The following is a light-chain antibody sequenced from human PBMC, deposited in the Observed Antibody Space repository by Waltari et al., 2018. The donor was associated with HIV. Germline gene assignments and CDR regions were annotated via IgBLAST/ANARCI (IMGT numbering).Light chain of an antibody. Sequence: DIKMTQSPSSLSASVGDRVSITCRASQAVANKVNWFQQKPGKAPKVLIYDASRLPNGVASRFICSGAGTDFTLTINGVQPDDFASYCCQQRSSFPLTFGPGTKVDVK. CDR3: QQRSSFPLT. CDR1: QAVANK. CDR2: DAS. V-gene: IGKV1-39*01. J-gene: IGKJ3*01.